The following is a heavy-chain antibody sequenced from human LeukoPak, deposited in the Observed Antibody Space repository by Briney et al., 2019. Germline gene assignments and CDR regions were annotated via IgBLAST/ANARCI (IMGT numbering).Heavy chain of an antibody. J-gene: IGHJ3*02. D-gene: IGHD6-19*01. V-gene: IGHV3-33*01. CDR3: AAGGSSGWYHDAFDI. Sequence: GRSLRLSCAASGFTFSSYGMHWVRQAPGKGLEWVAVIWYDGSNKYYADSVKGRFTISRDNSKNTLYLQMNSLRAEDTAVYYCAAGGSSGWYHDAFDIWGQGTMVTVSS. CDR2: IWYDGSNK. CDR1: GFTFSSYG.